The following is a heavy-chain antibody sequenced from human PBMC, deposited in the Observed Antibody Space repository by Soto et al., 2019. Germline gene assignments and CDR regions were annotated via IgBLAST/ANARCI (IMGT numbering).Heavy chain of an antibody. D-gene: IGHD3-10*01. Sequence: GSPRLSCGASGFTFSSYGMHWVRQAPGKGLEWVAVIWYDGSNKYYADSVKGRFTISRDNSKNTLYLQMNSLRAADTAVYYCAREVTMVRGVKDDWLQGT. J-gene: IGHJ4*02. CDR3: AREVTMVRGVKDD. CDR2: IWYDGSNK. V-gene: IGHV3-33*01. CDR1: GFTFSSYG.